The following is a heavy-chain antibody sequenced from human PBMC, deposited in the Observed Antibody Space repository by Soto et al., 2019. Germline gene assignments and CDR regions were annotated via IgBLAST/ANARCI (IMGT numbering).Heavy chain of an antibody. CDR2: VNAGNGET. J-gene: IGHJ4*02. D-gene: IGHD2-15*01. V-gene: IGHV1-3*01. CDR1: GYTFTNYA. CDR3: ARDCNTLGCHVALPNYDY. Sequence: QVQLVQSGAEVKKPGASVRLSCEASGYTFTNYAIHWVRQAPGQRLEWMGWVNAGNGETRYSEKFQGRVTITADTSARPGYLEWSGLRSEDTAVYYCARDCNTLGCHVALPNYDYWGQGTLVTVSS.